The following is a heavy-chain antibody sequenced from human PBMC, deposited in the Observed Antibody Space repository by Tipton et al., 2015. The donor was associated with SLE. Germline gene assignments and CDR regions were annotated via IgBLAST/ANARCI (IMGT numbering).Heavy chain of an antibody. V-gene: IGHV1-69*06. CDR2: IIPLFGTP. CDR3: ARLNRPVFDSIGYTDAFDI. J-gene: IGHJ3*02. D-gene: IGHD3-22*01. CDR1: GNNFRNYA. Sequence: QLVQSGAEVKKAGSSVKVSCKASGNNFRNYAINWVRQAPGQGLEWMGGIIPLFGTPNYAQKWQGRVTITTDSYTNTAYMELSSLRSEDTDVYYCARLNRPVFDSIGYTDAFDIWGQGTMVTVSS.